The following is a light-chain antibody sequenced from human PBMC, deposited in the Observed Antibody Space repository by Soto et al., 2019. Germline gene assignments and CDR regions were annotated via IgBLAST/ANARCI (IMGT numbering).Light chain of an antibody. J-gene: IGKJ3*01. V-gene: IGKV1-39*01. CDR2: GAS. Sequence: DIQMTQSPSSLSASVGDRVTITCRASQSINKYINWYQQKPGKAPNLLINGASSLQSGVPSRFSGSGSGTDFNLTISNLQPQDFATYYCQQTYSTHFTFGHGTQVDIK. CDR3: QQTYSTHFT. CDR1: QSINKY.